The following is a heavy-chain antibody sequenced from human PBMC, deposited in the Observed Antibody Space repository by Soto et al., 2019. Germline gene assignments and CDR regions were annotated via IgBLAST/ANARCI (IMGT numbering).Heavy chain of an antibody. V-gene: IGHV4-31*03. CDR2: IYYSGST. D-gene: IGHD6-13*01. J-gene: IGHJ6*02. Sequence: SETLSLTCTVSGGSISSGGYYWSWIRQHPGKGLEWIGYIYYSGSTYYNPSLKSRVTISVDTSKNQFSLKLSSVTAADTAVHYCARLEPDTGYRSSWYSYYYSYGMDVWGQGTTVTVYS. CDR1: GGSISSGGYY. CDR3: ARLEPDTGYRSSWYSYYYSYGMDV.